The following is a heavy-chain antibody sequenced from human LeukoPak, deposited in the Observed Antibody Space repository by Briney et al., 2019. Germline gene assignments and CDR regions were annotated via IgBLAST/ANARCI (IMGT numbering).Heavy chain of an antibody. Sequence: PGGSLRLSCAASGFTFSSYEMNWVRQAPGKGLEWVSYISSSGSTIYYADSVKGRFTISRDNAKNSLYLQMNSLRAEDTAVYYCARDVWFGELSYFDYWGQGTLVTVSS. J-gene: IGHJ4*02. V-gene: IGHV3-48*03. CDR2: ISSSGSTI. CDR3: ARDVWFGELSYFDY. D-gene: IGHD3-10*01. CDR1: GFTFSSYE.